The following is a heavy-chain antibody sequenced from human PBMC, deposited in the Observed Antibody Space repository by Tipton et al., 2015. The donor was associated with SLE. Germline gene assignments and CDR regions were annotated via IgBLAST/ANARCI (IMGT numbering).Heavy chain of an antibody. CDR1: GGSISSGGYY. D-gene: IGHD7-27*01. V-gene: IGHV4-61*09. Sequence: TLSLTCTVSGGSISSGGYYWSWIRQHPGKGLEWIGHIYTSGSTNYNPPLRSRVHISVDTSKKQFSLKLSSVTAADTAVYYWARDMGIDAFDIWGQGTMVTVSS. CDR2: IYTSGST. CDR3: ARDMGIDAFDI. J-gene: IGHJ3*02.